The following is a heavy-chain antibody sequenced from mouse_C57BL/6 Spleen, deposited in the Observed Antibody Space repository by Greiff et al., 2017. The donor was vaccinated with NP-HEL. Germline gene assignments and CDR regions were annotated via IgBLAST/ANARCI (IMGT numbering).Heavy chain of an antibody. CDR1: GFTFSDAW. J-gene: IGHJ3*01. D-gene: IGHD4-1*01. V-gene: IGHV6-6*01. CDR3: TRRDWALFAY. CDR2: IRNKANNHAT. Sequence: EVQVVESGGGLVQPGGSMKLSCAASGFTFSDAWMDWVRQSPEKGLEWVAEIRNKANNHATYYAESVKGRFTISRDDSKSSVYLQMNSLRAEDTGIYYCTRRDWALFAYWGQGTLVTVSA.